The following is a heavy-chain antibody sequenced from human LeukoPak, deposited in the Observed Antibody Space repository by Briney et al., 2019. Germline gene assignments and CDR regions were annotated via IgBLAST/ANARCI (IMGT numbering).Heavy chain of an antibody. V-gene: IGHV4-39*07. D-gene: IGHD3-10*01. Sequence: SETLSLTCTVSGGSISSSSYYWGWIRQPPGKGLEWIGSIYYSGSTYYNPSLKSRVTMSVDTSKNQFSLKLTSATAADTAVYFCARDRGVRGVMEGAFDIWGQGTMVTVSS. CDR2: IYYSGST. CDR3: ARDRGVRGVMEGAFDI. CDR1: GGSISSSSYY. J-gene: IGHJ3*02.